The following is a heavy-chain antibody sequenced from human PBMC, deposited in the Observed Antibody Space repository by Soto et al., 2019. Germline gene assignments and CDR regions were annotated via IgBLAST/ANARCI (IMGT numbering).Heavy chain of an antibody. CDR3: ARGYCSSTSCYLRAFDI. V-gene: IGHV4-34*01. D-gene: IGHD2-2*01. CDR1: GGSFSGYY. Sequence: SETLSLTCAVYGGSFSGYYWSWIRQPPGKGLEWIGEINHSGSTNYNPSLKSRVTISVDTSKNQFSLRLSSVTAADTAVYYCARGYCSSTSCYLRAFDIWGQGTMVTVSS. J-gene: IGHJ3*02. CDR2: INHSGST.